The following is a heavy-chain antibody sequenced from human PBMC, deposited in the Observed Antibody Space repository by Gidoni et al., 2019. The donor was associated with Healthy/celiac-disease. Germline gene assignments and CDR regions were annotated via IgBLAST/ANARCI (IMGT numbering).Heavy chain of an antibody. CDR1: GCTFSSYG. CDR2: IWYDGSNQ. CDR3: ARDRGYGDYFDY. J-gene: IGHJ4*02. D-gene: IGHD4-17*01. Sequence: QVQLVESGGGGVQPGRSLRLSCAASGCTFSSYGMPWVRQAPGKGLEWVAVIWYDGSNQYYADSVNGRFTISRDNSKNTLYLQMTSLRAEDTAVYYCARDRGYGDYFDYWGQGTLVTVSS. V-gene: IGHV3-33*01.